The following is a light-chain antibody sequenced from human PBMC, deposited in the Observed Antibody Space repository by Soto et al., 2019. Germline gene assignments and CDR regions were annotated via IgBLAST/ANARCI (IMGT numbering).Light chain of an antibody. CDR3: QQYRSLPLT. J-gene: IGKJ4*01. CDR2: LAS. CDR1: QSLTNDY. V-gene: IGKV3-20*01. Sequence: EIVLMQSPGTLSLSPGERATLSCRASQSLTNDYLAWYQQKVGQAPRLLIYLASRRATGIPDRFSGSGSGTDFALTISRLEPEDFAVYFCQQYRSLPLTFGGGTKVDIK.